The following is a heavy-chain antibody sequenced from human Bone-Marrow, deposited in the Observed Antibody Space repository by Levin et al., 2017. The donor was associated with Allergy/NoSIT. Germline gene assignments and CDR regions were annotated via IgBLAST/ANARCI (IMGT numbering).Heavy chain of an antibody. CDR3: AGTFSSGLHFDY. J-gene: IGHJ4*02. V-gene: IGHV1-2*02. D-gene: IGHD6-19*01. Sequence: PGESLKISCKTSGYTFTGYYMHWVRQAPGQGLEWMGWIHPSSGGTHYAQTFQGRVTMTTDTSISTADMELSRLTTDDTAVYFCAGTFSSGLHFDYWGQGTLVTVSS. CDR1: GYTFTGYY. CDR2: IHPSSGGT.